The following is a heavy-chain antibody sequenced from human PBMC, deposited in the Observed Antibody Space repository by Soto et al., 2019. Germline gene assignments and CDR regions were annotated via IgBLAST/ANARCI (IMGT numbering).Heavy chain of an antibody. J-gene: IGHJ5*02. Sequence: EVQLLESGGGLVQPGGSLRLSCAASGLTFNNYVMSWVRQGPGKGLEWVSGISGSGEITYYADSAKGYFTISRDNSKNTLFLQMNSLRVEDTAVYYCAIQIYPNYFDPWGQGTLVTVSS. D-gene: IGHD1-7*01. CDR2: ISGSGEIT. CDR1: GLTFNNYV. CDR3: AIQIYPNYFDP. V-gene: IGHV3-23*01.